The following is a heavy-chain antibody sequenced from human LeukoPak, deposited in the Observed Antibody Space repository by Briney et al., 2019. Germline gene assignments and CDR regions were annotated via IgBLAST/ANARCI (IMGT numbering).Heavy chain of an antibody. Sequence: GGSLRLSCVVSGFTLSNYGIHWVRQAPGKGLEWVTFMQYDGSVEFYADSVKGRFTISRDNSKNTLYLQMNSLRAEDTAVYYCARGIGDPWGQGTLVTVSS. CDR1: GFTLSNYG. V-gene: IGHV3-30*02. CDR3: ARGIGDP. J-gene: IGHJ5*02. CDR2: MQYDGSVE. D-gene: IGHD2-15*01.